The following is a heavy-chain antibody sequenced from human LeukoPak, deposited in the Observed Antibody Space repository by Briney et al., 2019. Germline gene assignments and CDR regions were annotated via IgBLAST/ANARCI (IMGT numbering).Heavy chain of an antibody. CDR2: IYYTGAT. J-gene: IGHJ4*02. CDR1: GGSISSYY. CDR3: ARAGYSYGTGYYFDY. V-gene: IGHV4-59*01. D-gene: IGHD5-18*01. Sequence: SETLSLTCTVSGGSISSYYWSWIRLPPGKGLEWIGYIYYTGATHYNPSLKSRVTISPDTSKNQFSLKLSSVTAADAAVYYCARAGYSYGTGYYFDYWGQGALVTVSS.